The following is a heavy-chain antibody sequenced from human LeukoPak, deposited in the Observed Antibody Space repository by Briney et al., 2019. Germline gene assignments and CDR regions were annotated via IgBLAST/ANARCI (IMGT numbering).Heavy chain of an antibody. V-gene: IGHV4-61*02. CDR1: GGSISSGSYY. CDR3: ARIPGSYNPNAFDI. J-gene: IGHJ3*02. D-gene: IGHD1-26*01. CDR2: IYTSGST. Sequence: SQTLSLTCTVSGGSISSGSYYWSWIRQPAGKGLEWIGRIYTSGSTNYNPSLKSRVTISVDRSKNQFSLKLSSVTAADTAVYYCARIPGSYNPNAFDIWGQGTMVTVSS.